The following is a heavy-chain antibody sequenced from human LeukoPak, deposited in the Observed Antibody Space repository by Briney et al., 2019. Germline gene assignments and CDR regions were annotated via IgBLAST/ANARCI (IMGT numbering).Heavy chain of an antibody. CDR1: GYSISDGCY. V-gene: IGHV4-38-2*02. Sequence: SETLSLTCTVSGYSISDGCYWGWIRQPPGRGLERIGSIYHSGSTYYNPSLTSRVTMSVDTSKNQFSLKLSSVTAVDTAVYYCARVGMTSIADAFDIWGQGTMVSVST. J-gene: IGHJ3*02. D-gene: IGHD2-21*02. CDR2: IYHSGST. CDR3: ARVGMTSIADAFDI.